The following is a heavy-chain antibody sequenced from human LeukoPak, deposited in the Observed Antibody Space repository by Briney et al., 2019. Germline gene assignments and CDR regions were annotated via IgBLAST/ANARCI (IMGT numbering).Heavy chain of an antibody. Sequence: SETLSLTCAVYGGSFSGYYWSWIRQPPGKGLEWIGEINHSGSTNYNPSLKSRVSISVDTSKNQFSLKLSSVTAADTAVYYCARGLSYGSGMGGAFDIWGQGTMVTVSS. V-gene: IGHV4-34*01. D-gene: IGHD3-10*01. CDR2: INHSGST. CDR3: ARGLSYGSGMGGAFDI. CDR1: GGSFSGYY. J-gene: IGHJ3*02.